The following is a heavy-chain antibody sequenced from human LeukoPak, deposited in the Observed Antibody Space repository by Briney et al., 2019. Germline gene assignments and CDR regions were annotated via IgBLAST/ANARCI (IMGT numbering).Heavy chain of an antibody. D-gene: IGHD6-19*01. Sequence: SQTLSLTCAISGDSVSSNTVAWNWIRQSPSRGLEWLGRTCYRSKWYNDYAVSVKSRATMNPDTSKNQFYLQLNSVTPEDTAVYYCARDPRFSSGWYFDYWGQGTLVTVSS. CDR2: TCYRSKWYN. V-gene: IGHV6-1*01. J-gene: IGHJ4*02. CDR3: ARDPRFSSGWYFDY. CDR1: GDSVSSNTVA.